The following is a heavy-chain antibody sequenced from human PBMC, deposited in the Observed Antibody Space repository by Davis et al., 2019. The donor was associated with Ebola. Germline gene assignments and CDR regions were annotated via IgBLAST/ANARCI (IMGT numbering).Heavy chain of an antibody. CDR2: ISAYNGNT. CDR3: AGLDSSGRSVKFDY. J-gene: IGHJ4*02. V-gene: IGHV1-18*01. CDR1: RYTFTSYG. Sequence: ASVKVSCKASRYTFTSYGINWLRHAPGQGLEWMGWISAYNGNTNYAQKLQGRVTMTTDTSTSTAYMELRSLRSDDTAVYYCAGLDSSGRSVKFDYWGQGTLVTVSS. D-gene: IGHD6-19*01.